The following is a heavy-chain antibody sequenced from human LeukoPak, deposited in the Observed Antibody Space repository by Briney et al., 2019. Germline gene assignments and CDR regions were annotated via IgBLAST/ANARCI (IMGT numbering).Heavy chain of an antibody. J-gene: IGHJ5*02. CDR3: ARAEYSSSSTWFDP. CDR1: GGSISSYY. Sequence: SETLSLTCTVSGGSISSYYWSWIRQPPGKGLEWIGYIYYSGSTNYNPSLKSRVTISVDTSKNQFSLKLSSVTAADTAVYYCARAEYSSSSTWFDPWGQGILVTVSS. V-gene: IGHV4-59*01. CDR2: IYYSGST. D-gene: IGHD6-6*01.